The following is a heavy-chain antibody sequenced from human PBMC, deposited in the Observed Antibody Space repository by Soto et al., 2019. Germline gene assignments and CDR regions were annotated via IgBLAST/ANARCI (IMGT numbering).Heavy chain of an antibody. D-gene: IGHD2-15*01. V-gene: IGHV1-69*04. CDR2: IIPILGIA. J-gene: IGHJ2*01. CDR1: GGTFSSYT. CDR3: AREVVVAATGYFDL. Sequence: SVKVSCKASGGTFSSYTISWVRQAPGQGLEWMGRIIPILGIANYAQKFQGRVTITADKSTSTAYMELSSLRSEDTAVYYCAREVVVAATGYFDLWGRGTLVTVSS.